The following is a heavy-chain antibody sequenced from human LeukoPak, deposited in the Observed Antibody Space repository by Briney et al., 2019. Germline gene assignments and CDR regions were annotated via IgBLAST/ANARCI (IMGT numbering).Heavy chain of an antibody. V-gene: IGHV1-2*02. J-gene: IGHJ4*02. CDR3: AREFSDTVIYTRGFDY. CDR1: GYTFTGYY. D-gene: IGHD4-17*01. CDR2: INPNSGGT. Sequence: GASVKVSCKASGYTFTGYYMHWVRQAPGQGLEWMGGINPNSGGTNYAQKFQGRVTMTRDTSISTAYMELSRLRSDDTAVYYCAREFSDTVIYTRGFDYWGQGTLVTVSS.